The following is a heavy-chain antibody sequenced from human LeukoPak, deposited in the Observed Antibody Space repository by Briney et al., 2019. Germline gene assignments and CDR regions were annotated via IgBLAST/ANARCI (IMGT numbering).Heavy chain of an antibody. CDR3: ARWYTGSSGYYCDY. CDR2: ISAYNGNT. D-gene: IGHD3-22*01. CDR1: GYTFTSYG. Sequence: EASMKVSCKASGYTFTSYGISWVRQAPGQGLEWMGWISAYNGNTNYAQKLQGRVTMTTDTSTSTAYMELRSLRSDDTAVYYCARWYTGSSGYYCDYWGQGTLVTVSS. J-gene: IGHJ4*02. V-gene: IGHV1-18*01.